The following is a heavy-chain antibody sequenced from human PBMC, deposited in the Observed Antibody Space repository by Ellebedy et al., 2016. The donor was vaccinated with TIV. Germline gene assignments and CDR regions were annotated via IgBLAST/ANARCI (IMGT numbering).Heavy chain of an antibody. V-gene: IGHV5-51*01. J-gene: IGHJ2*01. Sequence: GESLKISXKGSGYSFTSYWIGWVRQMPGKGLEWMGIIYPGDSDTRYSPSFQGQVTISADKSISTAYLQWSSLKASDTAMYYCARRCHSSSWYNWYFDLWGRGTLVTVSS. CDR3: ARRCHSSSWYNWYFDL. CDR2: IYPGDSDT. D-gene: IGHD6-13*01. CDR1: GYSFTSYW.